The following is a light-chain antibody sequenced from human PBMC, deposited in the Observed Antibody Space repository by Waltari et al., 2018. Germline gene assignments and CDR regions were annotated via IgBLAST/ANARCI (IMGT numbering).Light chain of an antibody. CDR3: QPYTTWPLT. Sequence: EIARTQAPAILSVAPGERATLSCRARQRVVTMGAWYQQKPGQPPTRLIPDPSTRVTGIPVRFSGSGSGTDFSLTITSLQSADFAIYHCQPYTTWPLTFGQGTKVEIK. CDR1: QRVVTM. J-gene: IGKJ1*01. V-gene: IGKV3-15*01. CDR2: DPS.